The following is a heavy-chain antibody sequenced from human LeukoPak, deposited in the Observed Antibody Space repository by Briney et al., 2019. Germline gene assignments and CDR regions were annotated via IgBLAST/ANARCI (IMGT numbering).Heavy chain of an antibody. Sequence: GGSLRLSCAASRFIVSSSYMYWVRQAPGKGLEGGSFFYIGDTTYYTESVRGRFTISRENSKNTLYLLMNSLIPEDTAVYYCAREVISIPSYFDSWGQGTMVSVSS. CDR2: FYIGDTT. V-gene: IGHV3-53*01. J-gene: IGHJ4*02. CDR3: AREVISIPSYFDS. D-gene: IGHD2-21*01. CDR1: RFIVSSSY.